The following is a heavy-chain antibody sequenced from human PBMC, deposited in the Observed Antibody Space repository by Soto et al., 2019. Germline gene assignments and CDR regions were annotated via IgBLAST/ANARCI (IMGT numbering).Heavy chain of an antibody. CDR1: GGTLSSYA. Sequence: SVKVSCKASGGTLSSYAISWVRQAPGQGLEWMGGIIPIFGTANYAQKFQGRVTITADESTSTAYMELSSLRSEDTAVYYCARGAPYCSSTSCYVYYYYYGMDVWGQGTTVTVSS. V-gene: IGHV1-69*13. J-gene: IGHJ6*02. D-gene: IGHD2-2*01. CDR3: ARGAPYCSSTSCYVYYYYYGMDV. CDR2: IIPIFGTA.